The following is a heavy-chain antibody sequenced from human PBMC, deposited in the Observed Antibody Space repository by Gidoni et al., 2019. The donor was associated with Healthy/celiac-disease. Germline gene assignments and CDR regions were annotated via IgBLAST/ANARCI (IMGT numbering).Heavy chain of an antibody. Sequence: QLQLQESGPGLVKPSETLSLTCTVSGGSISSSSYYWGWIRPPPGKGLEWIGSIYYSGSTYYNPSLKSRVTISVDTSKNQFSLKLSSVTAADTAVYYCARLGDYGRYYFDYWGQGTLVTVSS. D-gene: IGHD3-16*01. CDR3: ARLGDYGRYYFDY. V-gene: IGHV4-39*01. J-gene: IGHJ4*02. CDR1: GGSISSSSYY. CDR2: IYYSGST.